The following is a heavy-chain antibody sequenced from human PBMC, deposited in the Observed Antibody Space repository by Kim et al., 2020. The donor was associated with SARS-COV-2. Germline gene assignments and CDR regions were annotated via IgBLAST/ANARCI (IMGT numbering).Heavy chain of an antibody. Sequence: GGSLRLSRAASGFIFRNYAMTWVRQAPGKGLEWVSIISGSGGNTYYEDSVKGRFTISRDNSKNTLDLQMNSLRAEDTAVYSCARDGRGTRAFDVWGQGTLVAVSS. D-gene: IGHD1-1*01. V-gene: IGHV3-23*01. CDR3: ARDGRGTRAFDV. CDR2: ISGSGGNT. J-gene: IGHJ3*01. CDR1: GFIFRNYA.